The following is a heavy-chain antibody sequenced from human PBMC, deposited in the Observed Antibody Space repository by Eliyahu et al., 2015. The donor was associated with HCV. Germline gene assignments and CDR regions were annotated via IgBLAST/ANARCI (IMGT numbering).Heavy chain of an antibody. J-gene: IGHJ6*02. V-gene: IGHV3-9*01. CDR1: GFTFDDYA. Sequence: EVQLVESGGGLVQPGRSLRLSCAASGFTFDDYAMHWVRQAPGKGLEWVSGISWNSGSIGYADSVKGRFTISRDNAKNSLYLQMNSLRAEDTALYYCAKDLGGSGPLQYYYYGMDVWGQGTTVTVSS. CDR2: ISWNSGSI. D-gene: IGHD3-16*01. CDR3: AKDLGGSGPLQYYYYGMDV.